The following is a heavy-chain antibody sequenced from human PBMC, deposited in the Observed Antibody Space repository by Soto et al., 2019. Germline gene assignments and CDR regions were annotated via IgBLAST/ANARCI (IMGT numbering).Heavy chain of an antibody. Sequence: PGGSLRLSCAASGFTFSSYAMSWVRQAPGKGLEWVSAISGSGGSTYYADSVKGRFTISRDNSKNTLYLQMNSLRAEDTAVYYCAKYRIGTRPAVAHFDYWGQGTLVTVSS. D-gene: IGHD6-19*01. CDR1: GFTFSSYA. J-gene: IGHJ4*02. CDR2: ISGSGGST. V-gene: IGHV3-23*01. CDR3: AKYRIGTRPAVAHFDY.